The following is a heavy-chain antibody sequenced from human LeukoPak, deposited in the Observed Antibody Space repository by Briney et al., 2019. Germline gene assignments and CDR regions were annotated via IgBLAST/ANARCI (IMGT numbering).Heavy chain of an antibody. D-gene: IGHD4-11*01. CDR1: DYSFSSYG. Sequence: ASVKVSCKTSDYSFSSYGFTWVQQAPGQGLEWMGWISAFTGNTTYAQKFQGRVTMTTDSTSSTAYMELRSLTSDDTAVYYCARQQGLQNLNFDYWGQGALVTVSS. V-gene: IGHV1-18*01. J-gene: IGHJ4*02. CDR3: ARQQGLQNLNFDY. CDR2: ISAFTGNT.